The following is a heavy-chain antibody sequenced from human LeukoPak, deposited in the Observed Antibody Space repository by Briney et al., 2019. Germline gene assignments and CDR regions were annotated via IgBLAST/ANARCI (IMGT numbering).Heavy chain of an antibody. V-gene: IGHV3-66*01. CDR2: IYSGGST. Sequence: ERSLRLSCAASGFTFSRYGMHWVRQAPGKGLEWVSVIYSGGSTYYADSVKGRFTISRDNSKNTLYLQMNSLRAEDTAVYYCARDRVYCSGGSCYPYYFDYWGQGTLVTVSS. J-gene: IGHJ4*02. D-gene: IGHD2-15*01. CDR1: GFTFSRYG. CDR3: ARDRVYCSGGSCYPYYFDY.